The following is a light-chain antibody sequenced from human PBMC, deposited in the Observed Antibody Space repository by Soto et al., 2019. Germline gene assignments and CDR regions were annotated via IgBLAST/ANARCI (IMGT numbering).Light chain of an antibody. CDR2: GVS. Sequence: QSVLTQPPSVSGSPGQSVSISCTGTSSDVGSNNRVSWYQQPPGTAPKLMIYGVSNRPSWVPDRFSGSKSGNSASLTISGLQAEDEADYYCSSHTSSSTFVFGTGTKVTVL. CDR3: SSHTSSSTFV. V-gene: IGLV2-18*02. CDR1: SSDVGSNNR. J-gene: IGLJ1*01.